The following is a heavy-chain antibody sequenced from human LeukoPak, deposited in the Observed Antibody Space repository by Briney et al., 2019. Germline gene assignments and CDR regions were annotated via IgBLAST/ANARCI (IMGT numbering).Heavy chain of an antibody. CDR1: GGSISSYY. J-gene: IGHJ6*02. CDR3: ARHMPPPDYDILTGYYTDYGMDV. CDR2: IYYSGST. Sequence: PSETLSLTCTVSGGSISSYYWSWIRQPPGKGLEWIGYIYYSGSTNYNPSLKSRVTISVDTSKNQFSLKLSSVTAADTAVYYCARHMPPPDYDILTGYYTDYGMDVWGQGTTVTVSS. V-gene: IGHV4-59*08. D-gene: IGHD3-9*01.